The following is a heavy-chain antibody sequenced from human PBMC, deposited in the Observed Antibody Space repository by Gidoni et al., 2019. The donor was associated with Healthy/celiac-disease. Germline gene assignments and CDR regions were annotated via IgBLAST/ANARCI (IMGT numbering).Heavy chain of an antibody. D-gene: IGHD4-17*01. CDR1: SYA. V-gene: IGHV3-23*01. CDR2: ISGSGGST. CDR3: AKDQRHGESDAFDI. J-gene: IGHJ3*02. Sequence: SYAMSWVRQAPGKGLEWVSAISGSGGSTYYADSVKGRFTISRDNSKNTLYLQMNSLRAEDTAVYYCAKDQRHGESDAFDIWGQGTMVTVSS.